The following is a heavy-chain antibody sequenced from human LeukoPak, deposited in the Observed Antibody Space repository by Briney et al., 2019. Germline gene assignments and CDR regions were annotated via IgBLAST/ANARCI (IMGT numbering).Heavy chain of an antibody. Sequence: SVKVSCKASGGSFNSYAISWVRQAPGQGLEWMGGIIPIFGTANYAQKFQGRVTITADKSTNTAYMELSSLRSEDTAVYYCARSQPLAYFDLWGLGTLVTVSS. J-gene: IGHJ2*01. V-gene: IGHV1-69*06. CDR1: GGSFNSYA. CDR3: ARSQPLAYFDL. CDR2: IIPIFGTA.